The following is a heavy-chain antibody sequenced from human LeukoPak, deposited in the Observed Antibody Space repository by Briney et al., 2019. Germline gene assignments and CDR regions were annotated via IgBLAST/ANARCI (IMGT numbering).Heavy chain of an antibody. CDR3: ATASIAAAGTDAFDI. D-gene: IGHD6-13*01. CDR2: INPNSGGT. V-gene: IGHV1-2*02. CDR1: GYTFTGYY. J-gene: IGHJ3*02. Sequence: GASVKVSCKASGYTFTGYYMHWVRQAPGQGLEWMGWINPNSGGTNYAQKFQGRVTMTRDTSISTAYMELSRLRSDDTAVYYCATASIAAAGTDAFDIWGQGTMVTVSS.